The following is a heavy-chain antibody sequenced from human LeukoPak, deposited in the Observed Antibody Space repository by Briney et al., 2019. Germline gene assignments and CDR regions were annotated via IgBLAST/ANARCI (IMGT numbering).Heavy chain of an antibody. CDR1: GFTFSSYS. J-gene: IGHJ6*02. CDR3: ARDFGGYDTYYYYGMDV. Sequence: GGSLRLSCAASGFTFSSYSMNWVRQAPGKGLEWVSSISSSSSYIYYADSVKGRFTISRDNAKNSLYLQMNSLRAEDTAVYYCARDFGGYDTYYYYGMDVWGQGTTVTVSS. CDR2: ISSSSSYI. V-gene: IGHV3-21*01. D-gene: IGHD5-12*01.